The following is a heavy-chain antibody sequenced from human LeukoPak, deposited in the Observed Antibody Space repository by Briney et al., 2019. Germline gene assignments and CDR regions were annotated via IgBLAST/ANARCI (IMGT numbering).Heavy chain of an antibody. Sequence: ASVKVSCKASGYSFTGYYIHWVRQAPGQGLEWMGWINPNSGGTNYVQNFQGRVTMTRDTSISTAYMELSSLRSEDTAVYYCTRDSSSNTGYDAFDIWGQGTMVTVSS. V-gene: IGHV1-2*02. CDR1: GYSFTGYY. CDR3: TRDSSSNTGYDAFDI. J-gene: IGHJ3*02. D-gene: IGHD3-9*01. CDR2: INPNSGGT.